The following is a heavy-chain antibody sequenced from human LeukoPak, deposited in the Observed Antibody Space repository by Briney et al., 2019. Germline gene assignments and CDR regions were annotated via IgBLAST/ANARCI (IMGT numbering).Heavy chain of an antibody. CDR3: AKDPSQQPVPSYFDY. V-gene: IGHV3-30*18. Sequence: PGRSLRLSCAASGFTFSSYGMHWVRQAPGKGLEWVAVISYDGSNKYYADSVKGRFTISRDNSKNTLYLQMNSLRAEDTAVYYCAKDPSQQPVPSYFDYWGQGTLVTVSS. D-gene: IGHD6-13*01. CDR2: ISYDGSNK. CDR1: GFTFSSYG. J-gene: IGHJ4*02.